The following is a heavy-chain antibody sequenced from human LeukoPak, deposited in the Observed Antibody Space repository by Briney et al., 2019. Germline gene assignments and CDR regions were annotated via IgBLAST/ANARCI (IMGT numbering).Heavy chain of an antibody. CDR1: GYTFTSYG. Sequence: VASVKVSCKASGYTFTSYGISWVRQAPGQGLEWMGWISAYNGSTNYAQKLQGRVTMTTDTSASTAYMELRSLRSDDTAVYYCARARRSGWYEGFDYWGQGTLVTVSS. CDR3: ARARRSGWYEGFDY. D-gene: IGHD6-19*01. CDR2: ISAYNGST. J-gene: IGHJ4*02. V-gene: IGHV1-18*01.